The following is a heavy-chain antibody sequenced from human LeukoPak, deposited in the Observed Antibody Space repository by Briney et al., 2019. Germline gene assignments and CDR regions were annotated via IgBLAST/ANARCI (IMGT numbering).Heavy chain of an antibody. CDR2: IKQDGSEK. D-gene: IGHD3-10*01. V-gene: IGHV3-7*01. Sequence: GGSLRLSCAASGFTFSSYWMSWVRQAPGKGLEWVANIKQDGSEKYYVDSVKGRFTISRDNAKNSLYLQMNSLRAEDTAVYYCARGNYYGSGSYMVSYYYYMDVWGKGTTVTVSS. CDR3: ARGNYYGSGSYMVSYYYYMDV. CDR1: GFTFSSYW. J-gene: IGHJ6*03.